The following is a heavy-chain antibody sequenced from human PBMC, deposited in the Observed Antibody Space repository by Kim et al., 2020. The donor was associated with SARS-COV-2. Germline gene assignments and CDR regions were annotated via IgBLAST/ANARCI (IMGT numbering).Heavy chain of an antibody. CDR2: IYYSGST. CDR3: AGTGGIYYYGSGSYSDAFDI. Sequence: SETLSLTCTVSGGSISSSSYYWGWIRQPPGKGLEWIGSIYYSGSTYYNPSLKSRLTISVDTSKNQFSLKLSSVTAADTAVYYCAGTGGIYYYGSGSYSDAFDIWGQGTMVTVSS. D-gene: IGHD3-10*01. V-gene: IGHV4-39*01. CDR1: GGSISSSSYY. J-gene: IGHJ3*02.